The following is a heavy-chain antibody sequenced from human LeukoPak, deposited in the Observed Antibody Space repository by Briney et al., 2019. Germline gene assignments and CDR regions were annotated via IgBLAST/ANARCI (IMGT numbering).Heavy chain of an antibody. V-gene: IGHV3-7*01. CDR1: GFTFSTSW. Sequence: GGSLRLSCAAFGFTFSTSWMNWVRQAPGKGLEWVASIKPDGSEKYSVDSVKGRFTISRDNAKNSLYLQMNSLRAEDTAVYYCARDRGYSSFDYWGQGTLVTVSS. CDR2: IKPDGSEK. D-gene: IGHD6-19*01. J-gene: IGHJ4*02. CDR3: ARDRGYSSFDY.